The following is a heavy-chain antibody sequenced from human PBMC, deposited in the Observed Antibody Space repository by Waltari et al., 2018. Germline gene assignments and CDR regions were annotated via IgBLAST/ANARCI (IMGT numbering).Heavy chain of an antibody. J-gene: IGHJ4*02. Sequence: QLQLQESGPGLVKPSETLSLTCTVSSCSINTYSYFWAWIRQPPGQGLEWIGYVHSDGGTYYSPSLKSRVTISIDTSQNQFSLNLNSVTASDTAVYFCARRGTYYFDYWGPGTLVTVSS. D-gene: IGHD3-16*01. CDR2: VHSDGGT. V-gene: IGHV4-39*01. CDR3: ARRGTYYFDY. CDR1: SCSINTYSYF.